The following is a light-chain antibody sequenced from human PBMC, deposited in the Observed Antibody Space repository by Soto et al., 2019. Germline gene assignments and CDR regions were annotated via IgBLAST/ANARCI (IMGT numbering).Light chain of an antibody. CDR2: GAS. Sequence: EIVMTQSPATLSVSPGERATLSCRASQSVSSNLAWYQQKHGQAPRLIIYGASTRATGIPARFSGSGSGTEFTLTISSLQSEDFAVYYCQQYNNWPPGRKTFGQGTKVEI. V-gene: IGKV3-15*01. J-gene: IGKJ1*01. CDR1: QSVSSN. CDR3: QQYNNWPPGRKT.